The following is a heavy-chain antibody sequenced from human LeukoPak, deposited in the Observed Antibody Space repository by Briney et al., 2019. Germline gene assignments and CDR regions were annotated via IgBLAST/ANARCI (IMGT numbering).Heavy chain of an antibody. V-gene: IGHV1-69*04. CDR2: IIPILGIA. J-gene: IGHJ4*02. CDR3: AREVLVDTMVRVVLGY. D-gene: IGHD3-10*01. CDR1: GCTFSSYA. Sequence: ASVKVSCKASGCTFSSYAISWVRQAPGQGLEWMGRIIPILGIANYAQKFQGRVTITADKSTSTAYMELSSLRSEDTAVYYCAREVLVDTMVRVVLGYWGQGTLVTVSS.